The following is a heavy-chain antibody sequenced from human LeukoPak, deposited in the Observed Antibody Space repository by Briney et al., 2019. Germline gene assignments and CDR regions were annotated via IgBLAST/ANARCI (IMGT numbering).Heavy chain of an antibody. CDR1: GFTFSSYA. CDR2: ISGSGGST. D-gene: IGHD1-26*01. V-gene: IGHV3-23*01. CDR3: AKDGGGSYWGDAFDI. Sequence: GGSLRLPCAASGFTFSSYAMSWVRQAPGKGLEWVSAISGSGGSTYYADSVKGRFTISRDNSKNTLYLQMNSLRAEDTAVYYCAKDGGGSYWGDAFDIWGQGTMVTVSS. J-gene: IGHJ3*02.